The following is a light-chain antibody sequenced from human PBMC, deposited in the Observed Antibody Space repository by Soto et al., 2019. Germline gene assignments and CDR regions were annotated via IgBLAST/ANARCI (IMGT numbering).Light chain of an antibody. Sequence: EIVMTQSPATLSVSPGERATLSCRASQSVSGNLAWYQQKPGQAPRLLIYGASTSATGIPARFSGSGSGTEVTLTISSLQSEDFAVYYCQQYNNWPPLTFGGGTKVEIK. CDR3: QQYNNWPPLT. CDR2: GAS. CDR1: QSVSGN. J-gene: IGKJ4*01. V-gene: IGKV3-15*01.